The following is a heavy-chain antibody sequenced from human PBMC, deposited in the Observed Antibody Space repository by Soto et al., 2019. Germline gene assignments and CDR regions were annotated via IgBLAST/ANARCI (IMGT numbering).Heavy chain of an antibody. CDR2: IWSAGRNK. CDR1: GFTFNNYG. Sequence: QAQLVESGGGVVQPGRSLRLSCAASGFTFNNYGMHWVRQAPGEGLEWVAVIWSAGRNKYYADSVRGRFTISRDDSKNTLDFAMDRLGIEGTGMYYCARALDTSTVTRGGMDVWGQGTTVTVSS. CDR3: ARALDTSTVTRGGMDV. D-gene: IGHD4-17*01. J-gene: IGHJ6*02. V-gene: IGHV3-33*01.